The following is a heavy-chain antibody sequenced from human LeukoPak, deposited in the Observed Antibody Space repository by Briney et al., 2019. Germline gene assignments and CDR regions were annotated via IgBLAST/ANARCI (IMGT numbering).Heavy chain of an antibody. V-gene: IGHV7-4-1*02. D-gene: IGHD2-15*01. CDR2: IRTNTGSP. CDR3: AKDLDSAAFDI. J-gene: IGHJ3*02. Sequence: ASVKVSCRASGYTFTTYAINWVRQAPGQGLEYMGWIRTNTGSPTYAQGFTGRFVFSLDTSVNTAYLQISSLKAEGTAVYYCAKDLDSAAFDIWGQGTMVTVSS. CDR1: GYTFTTYA.